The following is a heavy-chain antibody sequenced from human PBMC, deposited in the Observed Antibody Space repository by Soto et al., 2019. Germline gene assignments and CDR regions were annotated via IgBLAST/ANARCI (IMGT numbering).Heavy chain of an antibody. CDR1: GYTLSTYG. CDR2: IGAHNGDT. V-gene: IGHV1-18*01. CDR3: ARDWRGAEGFDP. D-gene: IGHD3-3*01. J-gene: IGHJ5*02. Sequence: QVQLVQSRPEVKEPGASVKVSCKASGYTLSTYGFGWVRQAPGQGLEWVGWIGAHNGDTTYAQKFQGRVTMTTDTTTTTSYMELRSLTYDDTAVYFCARDWRGAEGFDPWGQGTLVIVSS.